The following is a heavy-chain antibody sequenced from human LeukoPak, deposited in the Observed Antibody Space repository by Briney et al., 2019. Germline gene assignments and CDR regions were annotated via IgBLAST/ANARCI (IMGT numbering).Heavy chain of an antibody. D-gene: IGHD1-7*01. Sequence: PLETLSLTCVVSGGSLSTHHWSWIRQSPGRGLEWIGYISDSGSTNYNPSLKSRVTISIDTSKNQFSLKLSSVTAADTAVYYCARSKNNWNYVFDYWGRGTLVTVS. J-gene: IGHJ4*02. V-gene: IGHV4-59*11. CDR3: ARSKNNWNYVFDY. CDR2: ISDSGST. CDR1: GGSLSTHH.